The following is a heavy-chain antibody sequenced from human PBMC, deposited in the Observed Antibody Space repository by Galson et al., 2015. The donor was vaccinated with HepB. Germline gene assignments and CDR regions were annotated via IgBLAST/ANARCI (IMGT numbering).Heavy chain of an antibody. V-gene: IGHV3-30*18. D-gene: IGHD3-3*01. CDR1: GFTFSSYG. Sequence: SLRLSCAASGFTFSSYGMHWVRQAPGKGLEWVAVISYDGSNKYYADSVKGRFTISRDNSKNTLYLQMNSLRAEDTAVYYCTKEGAGVVIIDYWGQGTLVTVSS. CDR2: ISYDGSNK. CDR3: TKEGAGVVIIDY. J-gene: IGHJ4*02.